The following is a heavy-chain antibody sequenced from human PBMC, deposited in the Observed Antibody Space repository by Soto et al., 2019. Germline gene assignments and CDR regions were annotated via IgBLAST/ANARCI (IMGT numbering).Heavy chain of an antibody. CDR1: GYTFTSYA. CDR3: VAVDYGDY. Sequence: QVQLVQSGAEVKKPGASVKVSCKTSGYTFTSYAVHWARQAPGQRLEWMGWINAGNGTTEYSQKFQGRVTFTRDTSASTGHMELSSLRSEDTAVYYCVAVDYGDYWGQGTLVTVSS. V-gene: IGHV1-3*01. CDR2: INAGNGTT. D-gene: IGHD6-19*01. J-gene: IGHJ4*02.